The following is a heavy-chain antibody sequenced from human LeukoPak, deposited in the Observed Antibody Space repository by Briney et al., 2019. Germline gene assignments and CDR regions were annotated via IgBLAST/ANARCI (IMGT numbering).Heavy chain of an antibody. CDR2: ISVSGGST. V-gene: IGHV3-23*01. D-gene: IGHD4-17*01. Sequence: GGSLRLSCAASGFTFRSYAMRWVRQAPGKGLEWVAAISVSGGSTYYADSVKGRFTISRDNSKNTLYLQMNSLRAEDTAVYYCAKDSRYGDYEDCVYWGQGTLVTVSS. J-gene: IGHJ4*02. CDR1: GFTFRSYA. CDR3: AKDSRYGDYEDCVY.